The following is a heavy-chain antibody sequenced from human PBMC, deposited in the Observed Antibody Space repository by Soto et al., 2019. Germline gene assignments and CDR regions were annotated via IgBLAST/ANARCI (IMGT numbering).Heavy chain of an antibody. V-gene: IGHV3-33*01. CDR2: IWFDGRTK. CDR3: ARDIIYDSSGLADY. CDR1: GFTFSSHG. J-gene: IGHJ4*01. Sequence: GGSLRLSCEASGFTFSSHGMHWVRQAPGKGLEWVAVIWFDGRTKYYADSVKGRFTISRDNSKNTLHLEMNSLRVEDTAIYFCARDIIYDSSGLADYWGHGTRVTVSS. D-gene: IGHD3-22*01.